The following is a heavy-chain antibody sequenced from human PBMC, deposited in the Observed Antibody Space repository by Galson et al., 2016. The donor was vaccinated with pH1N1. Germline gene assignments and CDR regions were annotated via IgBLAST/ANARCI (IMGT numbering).Heavy chain of an antibody. D-gene: IGHD3-10*01. Sequence: PALVKPTQTLTLTCTFSGFSLTNSGVAVGWIRQPPGKALEWPALFYWDGDQRSSPSLKSRLTITKDTSKNQVVLTMTNVDPVDTATYYCAHRRRGSGTPGVYDYWGQGTLVTVSS. CDR1: GFSLTNSGVA. CDR3: AHRRRGSGTPGVYDY. J-gene: IGHJ4*02. CDR2: FYWDGDQ. V-gene: IGHV2-5*02.